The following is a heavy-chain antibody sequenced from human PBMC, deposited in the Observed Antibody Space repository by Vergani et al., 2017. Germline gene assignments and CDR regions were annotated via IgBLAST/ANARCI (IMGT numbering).Heavy chain of an antibody. CDR1: GYTFTSYY. CDR3: ARGLQGSYYYYSSGYRRTYNWFDS. D-gene: IGHD3-22*01. J-gene: IGHJ5*01. Sequence: QVQLVQSGAEVKKPGASVKVSCKASGYTFTSYYMNWVRQAPGQGLEWMGMINPSGGSTTYAQKFQGRVTMTRDTSTSTVYMELSSLRSEDTAVYYCARGLQGSYYYYSSGYRRTYNWFDSWGQGTLVTVSS. CDR2: INPSGGST. V-gene: IGHV1-46*03.